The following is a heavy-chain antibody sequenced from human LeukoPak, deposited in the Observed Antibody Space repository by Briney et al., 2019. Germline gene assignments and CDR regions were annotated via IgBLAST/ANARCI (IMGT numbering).Heavy chain of an antibody. D-gene: IGHD6-13*01. CDR1: GFTFSNAW. Sequence: PGGSLRLSCAVSGFTFSNAWMSWVRQAPGKGLEWVSAISGSASSTYHADSVKGRFTISRDNSKNTLYLQMNSLRAEDTAVYYCAKDRGYSSSWYSFIGFDYWGQGTLVTVSS. J-gene: IGHJ4*02. CDR2: ISGSASST. V-gene: IGHV3-23*01. CDR3: AKDRGYSSSWYSFIGFDY.